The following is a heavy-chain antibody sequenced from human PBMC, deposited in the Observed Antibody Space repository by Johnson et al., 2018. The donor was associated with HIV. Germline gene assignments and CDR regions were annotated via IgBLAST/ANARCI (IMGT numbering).Heavy chain of an antibody. D-gene: IGHD5-18*01. CDR3: AVGIQLWFASEGDAFDI. Sequence: QVHLVESGGGVVHPGRSLRLSCVGSGFTFSSYGMHWVRQAPGKGLDWVAFISHNGGTEYSADSVQGRFNISRDNAKNTLYLQMNYLTPEDTAMYYCAVGIQLWFASEGDAFDIWGQGTMVTVSS. CDR2: ISHNGGTE. CDR1: GFTFSSYG. V-gene: IGHV3-30*19. J-gene: IGHJ3*02.